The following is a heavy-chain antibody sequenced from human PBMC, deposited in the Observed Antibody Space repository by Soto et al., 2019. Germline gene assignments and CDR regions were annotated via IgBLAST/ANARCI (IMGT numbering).Heavy chain of an antibody. Sequence: QVQLVQSGDEVKKPGASVKVSCQASGYTFSSYAINWVRQAAGQGLEWMGWMSPNSGSTGYAPKFQDRLTMTRDTSLNTAYLELSSLRSEDTAVYSCYDFNYWGQGTLVTVSS. CDR2: MSPNSGST. J-gene: IGHJ4*02. V-gene: IGHV1-8*01. CDR1: GYTFSSYA. D-gene: IGHD3-22*01. CDR3: YDFNY.